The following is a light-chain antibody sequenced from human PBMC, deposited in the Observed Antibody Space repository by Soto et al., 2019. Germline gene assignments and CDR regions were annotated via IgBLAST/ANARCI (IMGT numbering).Light chain of an antibody. CDR3: QQYGSSPIT. J-gene: IGKJ3*01. Sequence: EIVLTQSPGTLSLSRGDRATLSCRASQSVSSDYLAWYQQKPGQAPRLLIFGASIRATGISDRFGGSGSGTDVTLTFSRLEPEDFAVYYCQQYGSSPITFGPGTKVHIK. CDR2: GAS. V-gene: IGKV3-20*01. CDR1: QSVSSDY.